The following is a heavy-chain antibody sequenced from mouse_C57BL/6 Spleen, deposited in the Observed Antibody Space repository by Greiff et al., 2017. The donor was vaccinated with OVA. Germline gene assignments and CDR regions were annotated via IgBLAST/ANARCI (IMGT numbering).Heavy chain of an antibody. J-gene: IGHJ2*01. CDR3: TIYGSSYYFDY. D-gene: IGHD1-1*01. V-gene: IGHV14-1*01. CDR1: GFNIQDYY. CDR2: IDPEDGDT. Sequence: VQLQQSGAELVRPGASVKLSCTASGFNIQDYYMHWVKQRPEQGLEWIGRIDPEDGDTEYAPKFQGKATMTADTSSNTAYLQLSSLTSEDTAVYYCTIYGSSYYFDYWGQGTTLTVSS.